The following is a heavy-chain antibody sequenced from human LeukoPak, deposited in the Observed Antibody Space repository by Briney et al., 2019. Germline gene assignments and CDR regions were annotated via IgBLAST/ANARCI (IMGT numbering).Heavy chain of an antibody. Sequence: GGSLRLSCAASGFTFDDYAMHWVRQAPGKGLGWVSGISWNSENIGYADSVKGRFTTSRDNAKNSLYMQMNSLRAEDMAFYYCAKGSSSWYPAPSYFDYWGQGSLVTVSS. CDR2: ISWNSENI. J-gene: IGHJ4*02. D-gene: IGHD6-13*01. CDR3: AKGSSSWYPAPSYFDY. V-gene: IGHV3-9*03. CDR1: GFTFDDYA.